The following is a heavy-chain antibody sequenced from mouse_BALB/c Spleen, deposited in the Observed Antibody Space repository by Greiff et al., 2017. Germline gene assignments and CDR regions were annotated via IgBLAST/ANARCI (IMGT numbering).Heavy chain of an antibody. CDR3: AREGYDYDAWFAY. CDR1: GFTFSDYY. V-gene: IGHV5-4*02. D-gene: IGHD2-4*01. Sequence: EVQLVESGGGLVKPGGSLKLSCAASGFTFSDYYMYWVRQTPEKRLEWVATISDGGSYTYYPDSVKGRFTISRDNAKNNLYLQMSSLKSEDTAMYYCAREGYDYDAWFAYWGQGTLVTVSA. J-gene: IGHJ3*01. CDR2: ISDGGSYT.